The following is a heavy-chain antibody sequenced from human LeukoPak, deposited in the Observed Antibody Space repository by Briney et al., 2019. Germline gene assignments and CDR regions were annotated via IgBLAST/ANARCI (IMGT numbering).Heavy chain of an antibody. CDR3: TRSLDY. CDR1: GFTFSDYW. CDR2: IKSDESEI. Sequence: GGSLRLSCAASGFTFSDYWMDWVRQTPGRGLEWVANIKSDESEIYYVDSVKGRFTISSDNAKNSLYLQMNSLRAEDTAVYYCTRSLDYWGQGTLVTVSS. V-gene: IGHV3-7*02. D-gene: IGHD6-19*01. J-gene: IGHJ4*02.